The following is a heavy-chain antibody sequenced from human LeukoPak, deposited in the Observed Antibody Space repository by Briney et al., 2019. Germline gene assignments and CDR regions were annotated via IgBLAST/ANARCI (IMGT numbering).Heavy chain of an antibody. CDR3: ARALTTRYDILTGYLDY. V-gene: IGHV3-7*01. CDR2: IKQDGSEK. D-gene: IGHD3-9*01. J-gene: IGHJ4*02. Sequence: GGSLRLSCAASGFTFSSYWMSWVRQAPGKGLEWAANIKQDGSEKYYVDSVKGRFTISRDNAKNSLYLQMNSLRAEDTAVYYCARALTTRYDILTGYLDYWGQGTLVTVSS. CDR1: GFTFSSYW.